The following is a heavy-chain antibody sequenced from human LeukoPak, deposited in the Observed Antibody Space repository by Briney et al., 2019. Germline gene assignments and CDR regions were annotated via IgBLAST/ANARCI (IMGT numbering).Heavy chain of an antibody. D-gene: IGHD7-27*01. CDR2: VYYSGST. J-gene: IGHJ4*02. Sequence: SETLSLTCTVSGGSINSSSYYWGWIRQPPGKGLEWIGYVYYSGSTEYNPSLRSRVTISLEMSKHQFSLNLTSVTAADTAVYYCASNTGTVFDYWGQGALVTVSS. CDR3: ASNTGTVFDY. CDR1: GGSINSSSYY. V-gene: IGHV4-61*05.